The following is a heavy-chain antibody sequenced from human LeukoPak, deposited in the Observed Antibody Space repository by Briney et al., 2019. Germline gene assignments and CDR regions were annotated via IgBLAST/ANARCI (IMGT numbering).Heavy chain of an antibody. J-gene: IGHJ6*03. CDR1: GFTFSSYE. Sequence: GGSLRLSCAASGFTFSSYEMNWVRQAPGKGLEWVSYISSSGTVIYYADSVKGRFTISRDNAKNSLCLQMNSLRAEDTAVYYCARIYYSGSGSYYESMDVWGKGTTVTVSS. CDR3: ARIYYSGSGSYYESMDV. V-gene: IGHV3-48*03. D-gene: IGHD3-10*01. CDR2: ISSSGTVI.